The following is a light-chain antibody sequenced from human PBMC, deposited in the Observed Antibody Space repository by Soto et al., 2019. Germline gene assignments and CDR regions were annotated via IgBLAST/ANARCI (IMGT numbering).Light chain of an antibody. CDR3: AAWDDSLSGAV. CDR1: SSDVGAYDY. J-gene: IGLJ7*01. V-gene: IGLV2-8*01. CDR2: EIN. Sequence: QSALTQPPSASGSPGQSVTISCTGTSSDVGAYDYVSWYQQHPGKAPKLMIYEINKRPSGVPDRFSGSKSGNTASLTVSGLQAEDEADYYCAAWDDSLSGAVFGGGTQLTVL.